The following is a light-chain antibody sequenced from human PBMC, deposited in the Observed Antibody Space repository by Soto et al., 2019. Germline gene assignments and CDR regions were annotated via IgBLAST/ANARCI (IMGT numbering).Light chain of an antibody. CDR3: MQGTHWPFT. J-gene: IGKJ3*01. CDR1: QSLVVSDRNTY. V-gene: IGKV2-30*01. CDR2: KVS. Sequence: DVVMTQSPLFLSVTLGQPASISCRSSQSLVVSDRNTYLNWFHQRPGQSPRRLIFKVSNRDSGVPDRFSGSGAGTDFTLKISRVEAEDVGVYYCMQGTHWPFTFGPGTKVDIK.